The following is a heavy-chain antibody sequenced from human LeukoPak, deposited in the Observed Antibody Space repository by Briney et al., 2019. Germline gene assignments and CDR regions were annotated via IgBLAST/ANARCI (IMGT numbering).Heavy chain of an antibody. V-gene: IGHV4-31*03. Sequence: SQTLSLTCTVSGGSISSGGYYWSWIRQHPGKGLEWIGYIYYSGSTYYNPSLKSRVTISVDTSKNQFSLKLSSVTAADTAVYYCARLYCSGGSCQIDYRGQGTLVTVSS. J-gene: IGHJ4*02. CDR1: GGSISSGGYY. CDR2: IYYSGST. CDR3: ARLYCSGGSCQIDY. D-gene: IGHD2-15*01.